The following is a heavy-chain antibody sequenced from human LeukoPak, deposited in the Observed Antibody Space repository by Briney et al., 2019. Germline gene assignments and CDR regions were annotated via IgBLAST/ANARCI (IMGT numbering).Heavy chain of an antibody. V-gene: IGHV5-51*01. J-gene: IGHJ3*02. CDR1: GYSFTSYW. CDR3: ARRSPPWDSGGWYRGLYAFDI. D-gene: IGHD6-19*01. Sequence: GESLKISCKGSGYSFTSYWIGWVRQMPGKGLEWMGIIYPGDSDTRYSPSFQGQVTISADKSISTAYLQWSSLKASDTAMYYCARRSPPWDSGGWYRGLYAFDIWGQGTMVTVSS. CDR2: IYPGDSDT.